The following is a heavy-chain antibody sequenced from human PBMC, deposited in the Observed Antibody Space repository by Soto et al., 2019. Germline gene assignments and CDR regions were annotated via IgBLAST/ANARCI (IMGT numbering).Heavy chain of an antibody. CDR2: ISAYNGHT. CDR1: GYTFTSYF. D-gene: IGHD3-10*01. Sequence: ASVKVSCKASGYTFTSYFISWVRQAPGQGLERMGGISAYNGHTNYAQKFQGRHTMTTEASTTTAYMELRGLRSDDTAVYYCTRRPAEYWYGSVDREDFDYWGQGTLVTVSS. CDR3: TRRPAEYWYGSVDREDFDY. V-gene: IGHV1-18*04. J-gene: IGHJ4*02.